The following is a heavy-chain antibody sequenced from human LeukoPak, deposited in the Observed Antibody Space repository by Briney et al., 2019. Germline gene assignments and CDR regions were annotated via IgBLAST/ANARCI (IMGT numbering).Heavy chain of an antibody. Sequence: GGSLRLSCAASGFTFSSYSMSWVRQAPGKGLEWVSGINSNGGSTGYADSVKGRFTISRDNAKNSLYLQMNSLRAEDTAVYYCAKVGLTVTTILDYFDYWGQGTLVTVSS. V-gene: IGHV3-20*04. J-gene: IGHJ4*02. D-gene: IGHD4-11*01. CDR2: INSNGGST. CDR3: AKVGLTVTTILDYFDY. CDR1: GFTFSSYS.